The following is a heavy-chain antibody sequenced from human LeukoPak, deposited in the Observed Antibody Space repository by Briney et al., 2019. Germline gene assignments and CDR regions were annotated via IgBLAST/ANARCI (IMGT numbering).Heavy chain of an antibody. D-gene: IGHD6-13*01. J-gene: IGHJ5*02. CDR2: IYYSGST. Sequence: SETLSLTFTVSGGSISSYYWSWIRQPPGKGLEWIGYIYYSGSTNYNPSLKSRVTISVDTSKNQFSLKLSSVTAADTAVYYCARRCSSWLSYNWFDPWGQGTLVTVSS. CDR1: GGSISSYY. V-gene: IGHV4-59*08. CDR3: ARRCSSWLSYNWFDP.